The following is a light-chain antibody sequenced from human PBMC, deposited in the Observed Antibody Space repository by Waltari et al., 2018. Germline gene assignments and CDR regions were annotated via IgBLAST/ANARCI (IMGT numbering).Light chain of an antibody. CDR3: QSYGSSLSGSGV. Sequence: QSILTQPPSVSGAPGQRVTIPCTGSSSNIGAGYDVHWYQQVPGTAPKLLIYGNSKRPAGVPDRFSGSKSGTSASLDITGLQAEDEADYYCQSYGSSLSGSGVFGGGTKLTVL. J-gene: IGLJ3*02. CDR2: GNS. V-gene: IGLV1-40*01. CDR1: SSNIGAGYD.